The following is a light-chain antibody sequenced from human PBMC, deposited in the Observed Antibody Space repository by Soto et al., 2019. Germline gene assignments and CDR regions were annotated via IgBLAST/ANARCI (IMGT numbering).Light chain of an antibody. V-gene: IGKV3-11*01. J-gene: IGKJ4*01. CDR2: DTS. CDR3: QQRSSWPL. CDR1: QTVSNY. Sequence: IVFTQSPAILSLSPGDTATLACRASQTVSNYLTWYQQKPGQAPRLLIYDTSKRAAGIPARLSGSGSGTDFTLTIRSLEPEDFAVYYCQQRSSWPLFGGGTKVDIK.